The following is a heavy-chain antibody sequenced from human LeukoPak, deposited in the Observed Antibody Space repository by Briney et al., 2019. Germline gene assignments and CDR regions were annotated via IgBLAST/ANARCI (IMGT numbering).Heavy chain of an antibody. D-gene: IGHD2-15*01. CDR3: ADAPGLLRTFWFDP. CDR2: ISYDGSNK. CDR1: GFTFSSYA. Sequence: PGRSLRLSCAASGFTFSSYAMHWVCQAPRKGLEWVAVISYDGSNKYYADSVKGRFTISRDNSKNTLYLQMNSLRAEDTAVYYCADAPGLLRTFWFDPWGQGTLDTVSS. V-gene: IGHV3-30*04. J-gene: IGHJ5*02.